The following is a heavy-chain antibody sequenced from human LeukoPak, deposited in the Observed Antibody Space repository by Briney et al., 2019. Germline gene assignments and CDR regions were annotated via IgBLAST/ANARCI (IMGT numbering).Heavy chain of an antibody. CDR2: IYSGGNT. J-gene: IGHJ4*02. Sequence: GGSLRLSCTVSGFTVSINSMSWVRQASGKGLEWVSFIYSGGNTHYSDSVKGRFTISRDNSKNTLYLQMNSLRAEDTAVYYCAKDQWFGDKSFDYWGQGTLVTVSS. CDR3: AKDQWFGDKSFDY. V-gene: IGHV3-53*01. CDR1: GFTVSINS. D-gene: IGHD3-10*01.